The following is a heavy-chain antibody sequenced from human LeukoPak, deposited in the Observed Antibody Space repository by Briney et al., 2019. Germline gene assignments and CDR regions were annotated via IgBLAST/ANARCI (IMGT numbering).Heavy chain of an antibody. V-gene: IGHV3-30*04. CDR1: GFTFSSYV. D-gene: IGHD3-10*01. Sequence: GGSLRLSCAASGFTFSSYVMHWVRQAPGKGLEWVAIISYDGSNKYYADSVKGRFTISRDNSKNTLYLQMNSLRAEDTAVYYCAREVRYSARGLDYYYYYYMDVWGKGTTVTVSS. CDR2: ISYDGSNK. J-gene: IGHJ6*03. CDR3: AREVRYSARGLDYYYYYYMDV.